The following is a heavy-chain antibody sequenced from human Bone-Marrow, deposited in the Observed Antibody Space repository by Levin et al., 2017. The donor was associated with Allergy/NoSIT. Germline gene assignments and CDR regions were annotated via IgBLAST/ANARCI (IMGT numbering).Heavy chain of an antibody. CDR2: VSAYSGNT. V-gene: IGHV1-18*01. CDR1: GYTFTTYG. CDR3: AGGHFPYSYYGLDV. J-gene: IGHJ6*02. Sequence: GESLKISCKASGYTFTTYGLTWVRQAPGQGLEWMGWVSAYSGNTNYALNLQDRVTMTTDTATNTAYMELTSLRSDDTAIYYCAGGHFPYSYYGLDVWGQGTTVVVSS. D-gene: IGHD2-21*01.